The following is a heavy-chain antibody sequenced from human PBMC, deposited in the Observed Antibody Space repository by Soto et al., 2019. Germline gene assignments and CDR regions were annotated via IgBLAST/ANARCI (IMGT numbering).Heavy chain of an antibody. D-gene: IGHD6-19*01. J-gene: IGHJ4*02. V-gene: IGHV3-7*01. CDR1: GFTFSTFW. CDR3: ARARGWYTIDC. CDR2: IKPDGSER. Sequence: EVQLVESGGGLVQPGGSLRLSCAASGFTFSTFWMSWVRQAPGGGLEWVGGIKPDGSERGHVDSVEGRFTISRDNVKNSLYVEMNSMSAEDTAVYYCARARGWYTIDCWGQGSVVTVSP.